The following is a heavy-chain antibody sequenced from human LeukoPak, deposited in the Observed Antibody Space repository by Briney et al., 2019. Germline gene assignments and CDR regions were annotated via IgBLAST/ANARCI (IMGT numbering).Heavy chain of an antibody. V-gene: IGHV3-23*01. CDR2: ISYGDCGT. CDR1: GFTFSNYA. D-gene: IGHD6-13*01. Sequence: GGSLRLSCETSGFTFSNYAMSWVRQAPGRGLEWVSGISYGDCGTYYADSVKGRFTISRDNSKNTLYLQMSSLRAEDTAVYYCAKVFTAAAGDSPIDYWGQGTLVTVSS. CDR3: AKVFTAAAGDSPIDY. J-gene: IGHJ4*02.